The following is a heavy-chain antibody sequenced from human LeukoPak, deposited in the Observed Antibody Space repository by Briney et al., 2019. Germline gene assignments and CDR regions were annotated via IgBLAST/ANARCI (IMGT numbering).Heavy chain of an antibody. CDR2: IYHTGTT. J-gene: IGHJ3*02. CDR3: ARPLGYCGTSRCSGDDAFDI. V-gene: IGHV4-34*01. Sequence: SETLSLTCAVYGGSFSGYHWSWIRQSPGKGLRGMGGIYHTGTTYYNPSLKNRVIMSVDKSKNQFSLKLTSVTAADTAVYYCARPLGYCGTSRCSGDDAFDIWGQGTMVTVPS. D-gene: IGHD2-21*01. CDR1: GGSFSGYH.